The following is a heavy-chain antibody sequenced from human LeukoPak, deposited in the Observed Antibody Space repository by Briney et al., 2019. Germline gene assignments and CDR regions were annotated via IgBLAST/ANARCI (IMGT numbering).Heavy chain of an antibody. CDR3: ARAPPTDYGDPGWFDP. CDR1: GGSISNGGYY. Sequence: PSQTLSLTCTVSGGSISNGGYYWSWIRQHPGKGLEWIGYIYYSGSTYYNPSLKSRVTISVDTSKNQFSLKLSSVTAADTAVYYCARAPPTDYGDPGWFDPWGQGTLVTVSS. J-gene: IGHJ5*02. D-gene: IGHD4-17*01. V-gene: IGHV4-31*03. CDR2: IYYSGST.